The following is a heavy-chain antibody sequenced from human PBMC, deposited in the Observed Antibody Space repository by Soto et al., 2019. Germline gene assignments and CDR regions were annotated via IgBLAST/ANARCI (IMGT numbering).Heavy chain of an antibody. V-gene: IGHV1-69*13. J-gene: IGHJ5*02. Sequence: ASVKVSCKASGGTFSSYAISWVRQAPGQGLERMGGIIPIFGTANYAQKFQGRVTITADESTSTAYMELSSLRSEDAAVYYCARKRYCSSTSCYPNWFDPWGQGTLVTVSS. CDR2: IIPIFGTA. CDR1: GGTFSSYA. D-gene: IGHD2-2*01. CDR3: ARKRYCSSTSCYPNWFDP.